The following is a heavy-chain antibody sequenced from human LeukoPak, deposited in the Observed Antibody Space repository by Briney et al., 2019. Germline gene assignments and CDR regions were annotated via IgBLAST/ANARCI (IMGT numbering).Heavy chain of an antibody. CDR1: RFTFSSYS. Sequence: GGSLRLSCAASRFTFSSYSMNWVRQAPGKGLEWVSSISSSSSYIYYADSVKGRFTISRDNAKNSLYLQMNSLRAEDTAVYYCARSRSRDIAAAGTNDYWGQGTLVTVSS. V-gene: IGHV3-21*01. D-gene: IGHD6-13*01. CDR3: ARSRSRDIAAAGTNDY. CDR2: ISSSSSYI. J-gene: IGHJ4*02.